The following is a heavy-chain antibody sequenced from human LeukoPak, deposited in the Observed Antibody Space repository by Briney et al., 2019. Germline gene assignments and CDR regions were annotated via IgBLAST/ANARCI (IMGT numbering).Heavy chain of an antibody. CDR3: ARGTVTGIDY. J-gene: IGHJ4*02. Sequence: AETLSLTCTVSGDSISRGDYYWTWIRQPPGKGLEWIGYIYHSGDTYYNPSLKSRVTMSVDTSKNQFSLKLSSVTAADTAVYYCARGTVTGIDYWGQGTLVTVSS. D-gene: IGHD6-19*01. V-gene: IGHV4-30-4*01. CDR2: IYHSGDT. CDR1: GDSISRGDYY.